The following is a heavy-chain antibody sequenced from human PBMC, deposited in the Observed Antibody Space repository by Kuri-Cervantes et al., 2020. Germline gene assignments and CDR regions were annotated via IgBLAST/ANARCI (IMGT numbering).Heavy chain of an antibody. CDR1: GFTFSSYW. V-gene: IGHV3-7*01. CDR3: ARDRGGMTMVRGGIF. CDR2: IKEDGSVE. Sequence: GESLKISCAASGFTFSSYWMSWVRQAPGKGLEWVANIKEDGSVEQYVDSVRGRFTISRDNAKKSVYLQMKSLRVEDTAVYYCARDRGGMTMVRGGIFGGQGTPVTVSS. D-gene: IGHD3-10*01. J-gene: IGHJ4*02.